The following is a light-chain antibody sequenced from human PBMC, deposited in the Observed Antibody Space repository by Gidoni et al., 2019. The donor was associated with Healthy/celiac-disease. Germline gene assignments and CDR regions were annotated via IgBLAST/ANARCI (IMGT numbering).Light chain of an antibody. Sequence: QLVLTQSPSASASLGASVKLTCTLSSGHSSYAIAWQQQKPEKGPRYLMKLNSDGSHSKGDGIPDRFSGSSSGAERYLTISSLQSEDEADYYCQTWGTGSWVFGGGTKLTVL. CDR2: LNSDGSH. V-gene: IGLV4-69*01. CDR1: SGHSSYA. J-gene: IGLJ3*02. CDR3: QTWGTGSWV.